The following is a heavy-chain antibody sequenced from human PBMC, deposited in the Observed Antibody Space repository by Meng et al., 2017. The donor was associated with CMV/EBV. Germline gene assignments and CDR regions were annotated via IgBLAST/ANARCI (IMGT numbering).Heavy chain of an antibody. J-gene: IGHJ6*02. D-gene: IGHD3-10*01. CDR3: ARVRFALWFWDRLPYGMDV. CDR2: IYYSGST. CDR1: GGSVSSGSYY. V-gene: IGHV4-61*01. Sequence: SETLSLTCTVSGGSVSSGSYYWSWIRQPPGKGLEWIGYIYYSGSTNYNPSLKSRVTISVDTSKNQFSLKLSSVTAADTAVYYCARVRFALWFWDRLPYGMDVWGQGTTVTVSS.